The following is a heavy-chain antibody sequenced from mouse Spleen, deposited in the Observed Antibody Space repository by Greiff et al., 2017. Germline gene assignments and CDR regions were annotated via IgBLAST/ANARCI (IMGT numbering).Heavy chain of an antibody. CDR1: GYAFSSSW. Sequence: VQLQQSGPELVKPGASVKISCKASGYAFSSSWMNWVKQRPGKGLEWIGRIYPGDGDTNYNGKFKGKATLTADKSSSTAYMQLSSLTSEDSAVYFCARALDGNWYFDVWGAGTTVTVSS. CDR2: IYPGDGDT. J-gene: IGHJ1*01. CDR3: ARALDGNWYFDV. V-gene: IGHV1-82*01. D-gene: IGHD2-1*01.